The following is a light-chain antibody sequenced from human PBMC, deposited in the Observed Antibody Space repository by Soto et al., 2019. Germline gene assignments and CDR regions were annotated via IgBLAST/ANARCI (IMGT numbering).Light chain of an antibody. CDR3: SSYTSSQAYV. J-gene: IGLJ1*01. V-gene: IGLV2-14*01. CDR2: EVS. CDR1: GSDVGDYDY. Sequence: QSVLTQPASVSGSPGESTTISCTGTGSDVGDYDYVSWYQHHPGKAPKLMIYEVSNRPSGVSNRFSGSKSGNTASLTISGLQAEDEADYFCSSYTSSQAYVFGTGTKSPS.